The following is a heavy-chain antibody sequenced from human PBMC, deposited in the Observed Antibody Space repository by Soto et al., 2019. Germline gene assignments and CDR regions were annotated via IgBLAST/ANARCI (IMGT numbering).Heavy chain of an antibody. CDR3: TRETGDGYNSYYYYGMDV. CDR2: IKTQNDGGTT. J-gene: IGHJ6*02. V-gene: IGHV3-15*07. Sequence: PGGSLRLSCAAAGFTFTNAWFNWVRQAPGKGLEWVGRIKTQNDGGTTDYAASVKGRFTISRDDSKSIAYLQMNSLKTEDTAVYYCTRETGDGYNSYYYYGMDVWGQGTTVTVSS. D-gene: IGHD5-12*01. CDR1: GFTFTNAW.